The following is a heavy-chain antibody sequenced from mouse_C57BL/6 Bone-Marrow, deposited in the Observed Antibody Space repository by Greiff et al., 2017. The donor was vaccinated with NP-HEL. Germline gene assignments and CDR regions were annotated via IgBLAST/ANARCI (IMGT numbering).Heavy chain of an antibody. Sequence: EVQLVESGGDLVKPGGSLKLSCAASGFTFSSYGMSWVRQTPDKRLEWVSTISSGGSYTYYPDRVKGRFTISRDNAKNTLYLQMSSLKSEDTAMYYCARILPSFAYWGQGTLVTVSA. V-gene: IGHV5-6*01. CDR1: GFTFSSYG. CDR3: ARILPSFAY. J-gene: IGHJ3*01. CDR2: ISSGGSYT.